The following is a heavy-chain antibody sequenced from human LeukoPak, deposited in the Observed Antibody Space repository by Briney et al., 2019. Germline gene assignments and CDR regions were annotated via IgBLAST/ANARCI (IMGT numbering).Heavy chain of an antibody. CDR3: ARDRRDGYNSDYYYYMDV. Sequence: PWGALRLSCAASGFTFTSFAMSWVRQAPGKGLEWVSTISRSGVATYYANSVKGRFTISRDNAKNSLYLQMNSLRAEDTAVYYCARDRRDGYNSDYYYYMDVWGKGTTVTISS. CDR1: GFTFTSFA. J-gene: IGHJ6*03. CDR2: ISRSGVAT. D-gene: IGHD5-24*01. V-gene: IGHV3-23*01.